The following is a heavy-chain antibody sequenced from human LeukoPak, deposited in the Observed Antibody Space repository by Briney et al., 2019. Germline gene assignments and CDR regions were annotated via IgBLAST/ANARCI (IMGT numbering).Heavy chain of an antibody. CDR1: GYTFTSYG. CDR2: ISAYNGNT. CDR3: AREYYYGSGSSDC. V-gene: IGHV1-18*01. J-gene: IGHJ4*02. D-gene: IGHD3-10*01. Sequence: GASVTVSFTSSGYTFTSYGISWVRQAPGQGLEWMGWISAYNGNTNYAQKLQGRVTMTTDTSTSTAYMELRSLRSDDTAVYYCAREYYYGSGSSDCWGQGTLVTVSS.